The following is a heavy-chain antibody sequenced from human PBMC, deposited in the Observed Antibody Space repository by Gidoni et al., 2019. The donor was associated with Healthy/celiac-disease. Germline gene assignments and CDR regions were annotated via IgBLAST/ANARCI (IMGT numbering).Heavy chain of an antibody. CDR1: GHSFTIYW. J-gene: IGHJ3*02. Sequence: EVQLVRPGAEVKKPGESAKISCQGTGHSFTIYWIGWVPQMHGKGLEWLGIIYPGDSDTRYSPTFQGHVTISADKSISTAYLQWSSLKASDTAMYYCACGYSSGWYVRDAFDIWGQGTMVTVSS. V-gene: IGHV5-51*01. D-gene: IGHD6-19*01. CDR2: IYPGDSDT. CDR3: ACGYSSGWYVRDAFDI.